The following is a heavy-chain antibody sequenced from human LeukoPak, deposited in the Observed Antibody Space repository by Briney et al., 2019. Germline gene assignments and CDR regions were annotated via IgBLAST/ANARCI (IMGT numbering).Heavy chain of an antibody. D-gene: IGHD6-13*01. Sequence: GGSLRLSCAASGFTFSMYWMHWVRQAPGKGLVWVSRTNTDATSTTYADSVQGRFTISRDNAKNTLYLQVNSLRAGDTAVYYCVRGTIATGGTDYWGQGILVTVSS. CDR3: VRGTIATGGTDY. V-gene: IGHV3-74*01. CDR2: TNTDATST. J-gene: IGHJ4*02. CDR1: GFTFSMYW.